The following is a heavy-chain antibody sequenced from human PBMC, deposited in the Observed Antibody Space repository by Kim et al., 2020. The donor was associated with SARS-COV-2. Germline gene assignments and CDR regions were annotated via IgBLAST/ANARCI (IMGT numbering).Heavy chain of an antibody. CDR1: GGSISSYY. CDR2: IYTSGST. Sequence: SETLSLTCTVSGGSISSYYWSWIRQPAGKGLEWIGRIYTSGSTNYNPSLKSRVTLSVDTSKNQFSLKLSSVTAADPAVYYCARESGREQWLAEGGLFDYWGQGTLVTVSS. D-gene: IGHD6-19*01. J-gene: IGHJ4*02. V-gene: IGHV4-4*07. CDR3: ARESGREQWLAEGGLFDY.